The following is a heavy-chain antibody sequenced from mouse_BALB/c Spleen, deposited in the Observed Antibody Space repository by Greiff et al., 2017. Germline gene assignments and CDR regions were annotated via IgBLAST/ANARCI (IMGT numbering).Heavy chain of an antibody. CDR2: INPSSGYT. J-gene: IGHJ4*01. CDR1: GYTFTSYT. CDR3: ARRFYYAMDY. V-gene: IGHV1-4*01. Sequence: LVESGAELARPGASVKMSCKASGYTFTSYTMHWVKQRPGQGLEWIGYINPSSGYTNYNQKFKDKATLTADKSSSTAYMQLSSLTSEDSAVYYCARRFYYAMDYWGQGTSVTVSS.